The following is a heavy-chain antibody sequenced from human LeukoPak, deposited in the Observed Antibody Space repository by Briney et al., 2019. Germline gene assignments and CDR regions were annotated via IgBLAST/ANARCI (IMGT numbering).Heavy chain of an antibody. V-gene: IGHV3-7*01. CDR1: GFTLSRYW. D-gene: IGHD3-10*01. Sequence: GGSLRLSCAASGFTLSRYWMSWVRQAPGKGREWVANIKQEGSEKYYVDSVKGRFTNSRDNAKNSLYPQMNSLRAEAAAVYCCAREDYYVSGSYYGPYYYYYYYMDVWGKGTTVTISS. CDR3: AREDYYVSGSYYGPYYYYYYYMDV. CDR2: IKQEGSEK. J-gene: IGHJ6*03.